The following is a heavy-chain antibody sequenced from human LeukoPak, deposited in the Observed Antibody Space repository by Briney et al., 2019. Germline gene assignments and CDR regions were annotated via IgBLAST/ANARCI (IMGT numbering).Heavy chain of an antibody. CDR3: TRYNNDHFDY. V-gene: IGHV3-33*01. J-gene: IGHJ4*02. CDR2: IAYDGSRA. CDR1: GFTFGGYG. Sequence: GRSLRLSYAGSGFTFGGYGMHWFRQTPGKGLEWVAVIAYDGSRAFYADSVKGRFTISRDNSKNTMSVQMDDLRAEDTAVYYCTRYNNDHFDYWGQGTLVTVSS. D-gene: IGHD1-14*01.